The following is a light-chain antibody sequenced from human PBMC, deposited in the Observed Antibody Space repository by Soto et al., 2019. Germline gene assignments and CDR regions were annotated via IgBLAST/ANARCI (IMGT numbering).Light chain of an antibody. CDR2: AAS. V-gene: IGKV1-17*01. Sequence: DIQMTQSPSSLSASVGDRVTITCRASQGIRNDLGWYQQKPGKAPKRLIYAASSLQSGVPSRFSGSGSGTEFTLTISSLQPEDFEVYYCQQYYNWPAYTFGQGTKVDIK. CDR3: QQYYNWPAYT. CDR1: QGIRND. J-gene: IGKJ2*01.